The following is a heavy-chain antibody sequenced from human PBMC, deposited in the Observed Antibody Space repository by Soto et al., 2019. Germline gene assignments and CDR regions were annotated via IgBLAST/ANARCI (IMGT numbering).Heavy chain of an antibody. CDR3: ARIHVVGSPWGFAP. D-gene: IGHD2-15*01. CDR1: GYSFSSYW. CDR2: IYPGDSNV. Sequence: GESLKISCKGSGYSFSSYWLGWVRQMPGKGLELMGIIYPGDSNVRYSPSFQGQVTISADKSINTAYLQWSSLRASDTAIYYCARIHVVGSPWGFAPWGQGNRVTVSS. J-gene: IGHJ5*02. V-gene: IGHV5-51*01.